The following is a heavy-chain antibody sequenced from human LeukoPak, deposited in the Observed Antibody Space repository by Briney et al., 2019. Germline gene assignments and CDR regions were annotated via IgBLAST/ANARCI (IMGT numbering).Heavy chain of an antibody. CDR1: GFTFSSYE. Sequence: PGGSLRLSCAASGFTFSSYEMNWVRQAPGKGLEWVSYISSSGSTIYYADSVKGRFTISRDNAKNSLYLQMNSLRAEDTALYYCARVWNNYADDYWGQGTLVTVSS. V-gene: IGHV3-48*03. J-gene: IGHJ4*02. D-gene: IGHD2-2*01. CDR2: ISSSGSTI. CDR3: ARVWNNYADDY.